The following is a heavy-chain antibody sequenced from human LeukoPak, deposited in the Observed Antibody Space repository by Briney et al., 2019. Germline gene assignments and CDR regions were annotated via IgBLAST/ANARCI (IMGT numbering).Heavy chain of an antibody. J-gene: IGHJ4*02. CDR2: ISAHNGNT. Sequence: GASVKVSCKASGYTFTSYGISWVRQAPGQGLEWMGWISAHNGNTNYAQKLQGRVTMTTDTSTSTAYMELRSLRSDDTAVYYCARDIRDSSSWYLGWDYFDYWGQGTLVTVSS. D-gene: IGHD6-13*01. CDR1: GYTFTSYG. V-gene: IGHV1-18*01. CDR3: ARDIRDSSSWYLGWDYFDY.